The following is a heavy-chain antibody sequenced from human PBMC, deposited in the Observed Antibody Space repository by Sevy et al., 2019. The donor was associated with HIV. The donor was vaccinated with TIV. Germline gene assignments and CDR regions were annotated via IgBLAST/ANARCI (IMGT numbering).Heavy chain of an antibody. CDR1: GGSITSLY. V-gene: IGHV4-59*08. D-gene: IGHD1-26*01. J-gene: IGHJ4*02. CDR3: AGENAWGRGYS. CDR2: IYYNGRI. Sequence: SETLSLTCTVSGGSITSLYWNWIRQPPGKGLEWIANIYYNGRINYNPSLKSLVTLSLDTAKNQFSLRLSSVTAADTAMYYCAGENAWGRGYSWGQGTLVTVSS.